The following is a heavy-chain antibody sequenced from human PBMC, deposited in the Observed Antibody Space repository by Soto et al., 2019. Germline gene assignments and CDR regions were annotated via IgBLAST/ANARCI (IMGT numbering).Heavy chain of an antibody. V-gene: IGHV1-69*01. D-gene: IGHD3-22*01. Sequence: QVQLVQSGAEVKKPGSSVKVSCKASGGTFSSYAISWVRQAPGQGLEWMGGIIPIFGTANYAQKFQGRVTITADESTSTAYRELSSLRSEDTAVYYCARASVTMIVVVIPGWFDPWGQGTLVTVSS. CDR3: ARASVTMIVVVIPGWFDP. CDR1: GGTFSSYA. J-gene: IGHJ5*02. CDR2: IIPIFGTA.